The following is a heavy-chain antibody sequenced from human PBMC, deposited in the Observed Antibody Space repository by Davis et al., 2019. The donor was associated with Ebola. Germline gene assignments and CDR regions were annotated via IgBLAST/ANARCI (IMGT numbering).Heavy chain of an antibody. D-gene: IGHD2-21*01. CDR2: MNPYSGNT. Sequence: ASVKVSCKASGYIFSNYDINWVRQASGQGLEWMGWMNPYSGNTGYVEKFTGRVTMTRDSSITTAYMELTSLRIDDTAVYYCARGYSPKCRGGDCVNDYWGQGTLVTVSS. CDR1: GYIFSNYD. J-gene: IGHJ4*02. V-gene: IGHV1-8*01. CDR3: ARGYSPKCRGGDCVNDY.